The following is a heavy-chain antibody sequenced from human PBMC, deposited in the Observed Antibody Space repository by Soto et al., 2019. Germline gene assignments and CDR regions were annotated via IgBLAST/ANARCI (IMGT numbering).Heavy chain of an antibody. Sequence: EVQLLESGGGLVQPGGSLRLSCAASGFTFGNYAVGWVRQAPGKGLDCVSVISGSGTTTYYADSVKGRFTISRDNSENTLYLQIISLRAEDTAVYYCAKAMATLSDFDSWGQGTRVTVSS. D-gene: IGHD5-12*01. CDR3: AKAMATLSDFDS. CDR2: ISGSGTTT. J-gene: IGHJ4*02. V-gene: IGHV3-23*01. CDR1: GFTFGNYA.